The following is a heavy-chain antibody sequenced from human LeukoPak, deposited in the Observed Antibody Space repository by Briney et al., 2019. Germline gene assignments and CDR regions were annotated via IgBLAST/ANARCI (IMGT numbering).Heavy chain of an antibody. V-gene: IGHV4-34*01. Sequence: SETLSLTCAVYGGSFSGYYWSWIRQPPGKGLEWIGEINHSGSTNYNPSLKSRVTISVDTSKNQFSLKLSSVTAADTAVYYCARGVQIQTSITMIIVVEFDYWGQGTLVTVSS. J-gene: IGHJ4*02. CDR2: INHSGST. CDR3: ARGVQIQTSITMIIVVEFDY. D-gene: IGHD3-22*01. CDR1: GGSFSGYY.